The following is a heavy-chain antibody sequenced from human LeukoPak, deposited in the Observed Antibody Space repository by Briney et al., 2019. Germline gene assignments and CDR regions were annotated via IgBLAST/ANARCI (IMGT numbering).Heavy chain of an antibody. Sequence: AAGKVSCKASGYSFTGYYVHWVRKPPGQGLERMGWINPSSGGTNYAHNLQGRVTMTRDTSISTAYMELRSLRSDDAAVYYCARTNYYDSSGYCLGYWGQGPLVTVS. CDR2: INPSSGGT. CDR1: GYSFTGYY. V-gene: IGHV1-2*07. CDR3: ARTNYYDSSGYCLGY. D-gene: IGHD3-22*01. J-gene: IGHJ4*02.